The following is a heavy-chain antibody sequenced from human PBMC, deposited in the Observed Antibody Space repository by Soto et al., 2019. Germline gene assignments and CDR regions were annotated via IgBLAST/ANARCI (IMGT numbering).Heavy chain of an antibody. CDR1: GYSFTSYW. CDR2: IDPSDSYT. Sequence: EVQLVQSGAEVKKPGESLRISCKGSGYSFTSYWISWVRQMPGKGLEWMGRIDPSDSYTNYSPSFQGHVTISADKSISTAYLQWSSLKASDTAMYYCLVVPAPQPNPTNWFDPWGQGTLVTVSS. V-gene: IGHV5-10-1*03. J-gene: IGHJ5*02. D-gene: IGHD2-2*01. CDR3: LVVPAPQPNPTNWFDP.